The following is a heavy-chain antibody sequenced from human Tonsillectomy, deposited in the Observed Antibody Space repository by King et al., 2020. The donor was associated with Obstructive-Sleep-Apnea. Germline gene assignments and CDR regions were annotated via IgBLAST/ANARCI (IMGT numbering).Heavy chain of an antibody. J-gene: IGHJ4*02. D-gene: IGHD3-22*01. V-gene: IGHV3-30*18. Sequence: VQLVESGGGVVQPGRSLKLSCAASGFTFSSSGMHWVRQAPGKGLEGGAVISYDGSNKYYADSVKGRFTISRDNSKSTLYLQMNSLRAEDTALYYCAKDEDDDYYDSSGLDYWGLGTLVTVSS. CDR2: ISYDGSNK. CDR3: AKDEDDDYYDSSGLDY. CDR1: GFTFSSSG.